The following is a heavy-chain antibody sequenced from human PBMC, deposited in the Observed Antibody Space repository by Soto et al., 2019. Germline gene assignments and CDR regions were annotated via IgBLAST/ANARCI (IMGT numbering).Heavy chain of an antibody. J-gene: IGHJ3*02. Sequence: SETLSLTCPVSGDSIRSSTYFWGWVRQPPGKGLEWIGYIYYSGSTNYNPSLKSRVTISVDTSKNQFSLKLSSVTAADTAVYYCARLRFGSIGAFDIWGQGTMVTVSS. CDR1: GDSIRSSTYF. CDR2: IYYSGST. D-gene: IGHD3-3*01. CDR3: ARLRFGSIGAFDI. V-gene: IGHV4-61*05.